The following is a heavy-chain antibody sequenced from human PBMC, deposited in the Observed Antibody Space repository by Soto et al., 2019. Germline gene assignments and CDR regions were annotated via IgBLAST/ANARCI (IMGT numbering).Heavy chain of an antibody. Sequence: QVQLVQSGAEVKKPGASVKVSCKASGYTFTSYGISWVRQAPGQGLEWMGWISAYNGNTNYAQKLQGRVTMTTDTATSTAYMELRSVRSDDTAVYYCARPDTMVRGVPSNDAFDIWGQGTMVTVSS. V-gene: IGHV1-18*01. J-gene: IGHJ3*02. CDR3: ARPDTMVRGVPSNDAFDI. CDR1: GYTFTSYG. CDR2: ISAYNGNT. D-gene: IGHD3-10*01.